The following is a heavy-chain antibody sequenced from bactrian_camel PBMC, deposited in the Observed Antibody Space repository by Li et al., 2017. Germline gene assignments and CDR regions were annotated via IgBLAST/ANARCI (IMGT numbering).Heavy chain of an antibody. D-gene: IGHD3*01. J-gene: IGHJ4*01. CDR3: AAVAEGRTVEGGVSLWTLFESGY. V-gene: IGHV3S53*01. CDR1: GDTSRYNC. Sequence: VQLVESGGGSVQAGGSLRLSCVASGDTSRYNCMAWFRQVPGKEREGVAAIDTDGRTNYADSVKGRFTISKDDEKNIVYLQMNSLRPEDTAMYYCAAVAEGRTVEGGVSLWTLFESGYWGQGTQVTV. CDR2: IDTDGRT.